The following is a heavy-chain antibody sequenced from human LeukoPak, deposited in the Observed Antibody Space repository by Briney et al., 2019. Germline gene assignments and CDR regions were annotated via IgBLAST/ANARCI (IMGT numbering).Heavy chain of an antibody. CDR2: FSADEINI. Sequence: GGSLRLSCAASGFTFGIYGMHWVRQAPGKGLEWVALFSADEINIYYADSVKGRFTISRDNSKNTLYLQMNSLRAEDTAVYYCAKLWWWAHDAFDIWGQGTMVTVSS. D-gene: IGHD2-21*01. CDR3: AKLWWWAHDAFDI. V-gene: IGHV3-30*18. CDR1: GFTFGIYG. J-gene: IGHJ3*02.